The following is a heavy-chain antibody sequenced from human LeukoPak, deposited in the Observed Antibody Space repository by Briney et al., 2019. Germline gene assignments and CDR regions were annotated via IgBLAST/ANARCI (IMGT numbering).Heavy chain of an antibody. V-gene: IGHV4-59*01. CDR2: IYYSGST. J-gene: IGHJ5*02. CDR3: ARAYCSGGSCYSSRGMLDP. D-gene: IGHD2-15*01. CDR1: GGSISSYY. Sequence: SETLSLTCTVSGGSISSYYWSWLRQPPGKGLEWIGYIYYSGSTNYNSSLKSRVTISLDTSKNQFSLNLTSVTAADTAVYYCARAYCSGGSCYSSRGMLDPWGQGTLVTVSS.